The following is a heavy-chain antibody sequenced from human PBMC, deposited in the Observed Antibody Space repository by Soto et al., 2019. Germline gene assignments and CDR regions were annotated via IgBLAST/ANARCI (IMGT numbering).Heavy chain of an antibody. CDR3: AKDLKVSGSHYGTLNYYYGMDV. D-gene: IGHD3-10*01. J-gene: IGHJ6*02. Sequence: QVQLVESGGGVVQPGGTLRLSCAASGFIFNNYGMQWVRQAPGRGLEWVAGIASDGSLKYYVDSVKGGFTISRDNSKNPLNLQINSLRAEDTAVYYCAKDLKVSGSHYGTLNYYYGMDVWGQGTTVSVSS. V-gene: IGHV3-30*18. CDR2: IASDGSLK. CDR1: GFIFNNYG.